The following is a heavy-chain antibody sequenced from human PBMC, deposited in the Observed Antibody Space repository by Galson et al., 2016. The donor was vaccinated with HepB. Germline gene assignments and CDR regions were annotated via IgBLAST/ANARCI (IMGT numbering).Heavy chain of an antibody. V-gene: IGHV3-30*03. D-gene: IGHD2-2*01. Sequence: SLRLSCAASGFTFGSYAMHWVRQAPGKGLEWVATISDDGRKKDYADSVKGRFTTSRDNSKNTLYLEMNSLRAEDTAVYYCARGRRVGHCSGTSCRNWFDPWGQGALVTVSS. CDR3: ARGRRVGHCSGTSCRNWFDP. J-gene: IGHJ5*02. CDR1: GFTFGSYA. CDR2: ISDDGRKK.